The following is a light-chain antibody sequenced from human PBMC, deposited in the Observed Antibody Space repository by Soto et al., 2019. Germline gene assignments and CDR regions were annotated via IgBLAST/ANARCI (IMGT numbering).Light chain of an antibody. V-gene: IGKV3-20*01. CDR1: QSVTSSF. J-gene: IGKJ1*01. CDR3: QQYINSLWT. Sequence: EIVLTQSPDTLFLSPGERATLSCRASQSVTSSFLAWYQQKPGQAPRLLIYGTSNRATGIPDRFSGSGSGTDFTLTISRLEPEDFAVYYCQQYINSLWTFGQGTKVEIK. CDR2: GTS.